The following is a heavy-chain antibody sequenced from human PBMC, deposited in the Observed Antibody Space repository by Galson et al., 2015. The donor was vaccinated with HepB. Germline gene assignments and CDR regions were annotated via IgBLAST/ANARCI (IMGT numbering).Heavy chain of an antibody. D-gene: IGHD5-18*01. V-gene: IGHV3-21*01. Sequence: SLRHSCAASGFTFSSYSMNWVRQAPGKGLEWVSSISSSSSYIYYADSVKGRFTISRDNAKNSLYLQMNSLRAEDTAVYYCARYSYGQYYFDYWGQGTLVTVSS. J-gene: IGHJ4*02. CDR2: ISSSSSYI. CDR3: ARYSYGQYYFDY. CDR1: GFTFSSYS.